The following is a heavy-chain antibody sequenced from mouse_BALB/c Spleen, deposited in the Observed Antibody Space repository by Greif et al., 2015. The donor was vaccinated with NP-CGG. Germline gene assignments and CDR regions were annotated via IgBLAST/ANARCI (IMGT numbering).Heavy chain of an antibody. J-gene: IGHJ4*01. D-gene: IGHD1-2*01. CDR2: ISSGSSTI. CDR3: ANGYDYAMDY. Sequence: EVQVVESGGGLVQPGGSRKLSCAASGFTFSSFGMHWVRQAPEKGLEWVAYISSGSSTIYYADTVKGRFTISRDNPKNTLFLQMTSLRSEDTAMYYCANGYDYAMDYWGQGTSVTVSS. CDR1: GFTFSSFG. V-gene: IGHV5-17*02.